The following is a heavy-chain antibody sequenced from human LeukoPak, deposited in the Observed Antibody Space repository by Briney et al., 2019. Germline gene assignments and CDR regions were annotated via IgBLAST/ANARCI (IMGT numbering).Heavy chain of an antibody. J-gene: IGHJ4*02. V-gene: IGHV3-30*09. CDR3: VTDITMVRGGS. CDR2: MSYDGKKI. CDR1: GFAFSSNA. Sequence: GGSLRLSCAASGFAFSSNAMHWVRQAPGKGLEWVADMSYDGKKINYADSVEGRFAISRDNSKNTLYLQMNSLRPEDTAIYYCVTDITMVRGGSWGQGTLVTVSS. D-gene: IGHD3-10*01.